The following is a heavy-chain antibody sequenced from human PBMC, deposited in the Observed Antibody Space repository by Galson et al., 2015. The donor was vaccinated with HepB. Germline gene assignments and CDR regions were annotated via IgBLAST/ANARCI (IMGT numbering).Heavy chain of an antibody. V-gene: IGHV1-2*02. D-gene: IGHD1-7*01. J-gene: IGHJ5*02. CDR1: GYTFTGYY. CDR3: ARERRGRGITGTEKRSGWFDP. CDR2: INPNSGGT. Sequence: SVKVSCKASGYTFTGYYMHWVRQAPGQGLEWMGWINPNSGGTNYAQKFQGRVTMTRDTSISTAYMELSRLRSDDTAVYYCARERRGRGITGTEKRSGWFDPWGQGTLVTVSS.